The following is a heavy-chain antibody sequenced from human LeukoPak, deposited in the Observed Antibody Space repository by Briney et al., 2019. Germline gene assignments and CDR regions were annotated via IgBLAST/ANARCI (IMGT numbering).Heavy chain of an antibody. CDR2: ISGGST. D-gene: IGHD2-21*02. CDR3: ARSFCGGDCYSYYYYYMDV. J-gene: IGHJ6*03. CDR1: GFTVSSNE. Sequence: SGGSLRLSCAASGFTVSSNEMSWVRQAPGKGLEWVSSISGGSTYYADSRKGRFTISRDNSKNTLHLQMNSLRAEDTAVYYCARSFCGGDCYSYYYYYMDVWGKGTTVTVSS. V-gene: IGHV3-38-3*01.